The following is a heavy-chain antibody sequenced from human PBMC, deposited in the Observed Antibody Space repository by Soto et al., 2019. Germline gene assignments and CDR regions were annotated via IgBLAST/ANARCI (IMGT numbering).Heavy chain of an antibody. V-gene: IGHV1-18*01. CDR2: MGTYNGNT. CDR1: GYTFTSYG. D-gene: IGHD2-15*01. J-gene: IGHJ6*02. Sequence: ASVKVSWKASGYTFTSYGISWVRQAPGQGLEWMGWMGTYNGNTDYGQKFRDRVTMTSETPTSTAYMELRSLTSDDTAVYFCARVRAELGYCSGHSCLPYHHGLDVWG. CDR3: ARVRAELGYCSGHSCLPYHHGLDV.